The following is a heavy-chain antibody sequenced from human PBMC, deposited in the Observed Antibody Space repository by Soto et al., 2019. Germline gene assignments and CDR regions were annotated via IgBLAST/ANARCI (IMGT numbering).Heavy chain of an antibody. J-gene: IGHJ4*02. CDR1: GGSISSYY. V-gene: IGHV4-59*08. CDR2: IYYSGST. Sequence: PSETLSLTCTVSGGSISSYYWSWIRQPPGKGLEWIGYIYYSGSTNYNPSLKSRVTISVDTSKNQFSLKLSSVTAADTAVYYCARHDFTVTTFDYWGQGTLVTVSS. CDR3: ARHDFTVTTFDY. D-gene: IGHD4-4*01.